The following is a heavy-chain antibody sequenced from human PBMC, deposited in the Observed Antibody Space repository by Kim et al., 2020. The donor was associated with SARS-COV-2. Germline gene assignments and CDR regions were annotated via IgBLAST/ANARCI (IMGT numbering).Heavy chain of an antibody. D-gene: IGHD3-10*01. Sequence: SETLSLTCTVSGGSISSGGYYWSWIRQHPGKGLEWIGYIHYSGSTYYNPSLKSRVTISVDTSKNQFFLKLSSVTAADTAVYYCAREPHYYGSGGYANWFDPWGQGTLVTVSS. J-gene: IGHJ5*02. CDR1: GGSISSGGYY. V-gene: IGHV4-31*03. CDR3: AREPHYYGSGGYANWFDP. CDR2: IHYSGST.